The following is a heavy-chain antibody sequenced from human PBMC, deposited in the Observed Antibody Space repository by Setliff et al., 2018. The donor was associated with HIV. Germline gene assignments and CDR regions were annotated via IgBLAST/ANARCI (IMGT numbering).Heavy chain of an antibody. J-gene: IGHJ4*02. CDR2: VDPEDGET. V-gene: IGHV1-69-2*01. Sequence: GASVKVSCKASGYTFTDYYIHWVQQAPGKGLEWMGRVDPEDGETTYAEKFQGRITITADTSTDTAYMELGSLRSEDTAIYYCATLDYYGSATYNLALHYWGQGTLVTVSS. D-gene: IGHD3-10*01. CDR1: GYTFTDYY. CDR3: ATLDYYGSATYNLALHY.